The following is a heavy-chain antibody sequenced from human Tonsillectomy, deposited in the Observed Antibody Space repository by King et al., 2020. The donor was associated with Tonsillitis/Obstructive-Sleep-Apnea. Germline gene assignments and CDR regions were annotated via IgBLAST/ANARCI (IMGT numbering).Heavy chain of an antibody. CDR2: TRNKANRYTT. Sequence: VQLVESGGGLVQPGGSLRLSCAASGFTFSDHYIDWVRQAPGEGLEWVARTRNKANRYTTEYAASVKGRFTISREDSKNSVYLQMNSLKTEDTAVYYCARTTVPTAIGDYWGQGTLVTVSS. CDR3: ARTTVPTAIGDY. CDR1: GFTFSDHY. D-gene: IGHD2-2*01. V-gene: IGHV3-72*01. J-gene: IGHJ4*02.